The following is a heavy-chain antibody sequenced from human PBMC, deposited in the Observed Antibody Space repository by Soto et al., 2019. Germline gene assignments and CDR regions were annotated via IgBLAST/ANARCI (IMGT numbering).Heavy chain of an antibody. CDR1: GGSISSGRFY. J-gene: IGHJ4*02. D-gene: IGHD6-19*01. V-gene: IGHV4-39*01. CDR2: IYYTRNT. Sequence: QLQLQESGPGLVKPSETLSLTCTVSGGSISSGRFYWGWIRQPPGKGLEWIGSIYYTRNTYYNPSLKSRVTISVDSSKNQFSLKLSSVTAADTAVYYCARHWEQWLGYIDYWGQGTLVAVSS. CDR3: ARHWEQWLGYIDY.